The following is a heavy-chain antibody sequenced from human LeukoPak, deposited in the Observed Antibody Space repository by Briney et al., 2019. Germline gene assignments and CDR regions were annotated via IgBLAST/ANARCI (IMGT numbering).Heavy chain of an antibody. CDR1: GFTFDDHG. Sequence: GGSLRLSCAASGFTFDDHGMSWVRQVPGKGLEWVSAINWDGGSTDSADSVRGRFTISRDNAKNSLYLQMNSLRAEDTALYYCARCSRSSTSCYSAFDMWGQGTMVTVSS. CDR2: INWDGGST. CDR3: ARCSRSSTSCYSAFDM. J-gene: IGHJ3*02. D-gene: IGHD2-2*02. V-gene: IGHV3-20*04.